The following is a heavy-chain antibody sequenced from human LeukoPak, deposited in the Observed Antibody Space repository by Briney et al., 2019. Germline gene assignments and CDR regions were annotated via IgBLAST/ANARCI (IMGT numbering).Heavy chain of an antibody. J-gene: IGHJ4*02. D-gene: IGHD6-19*01. CDR1: GYSFTSQW. V-gene: IGHV5-51*01. Sequence: GESLKISCKGSGYSFTSQWIGWVRQMPGKGLEWVGIVYPGDSDTRYSPPFQGQVTISADKSISTAYLKWSSLKASDTAMYFCARHRGSSWSYFEYWGQGTLVTVSS. CDR3: ARHRGSSWSYFEY. CDR2: VYPGDSDT.